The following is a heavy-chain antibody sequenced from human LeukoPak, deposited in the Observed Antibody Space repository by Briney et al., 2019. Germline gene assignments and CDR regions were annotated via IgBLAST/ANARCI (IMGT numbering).Heavy chain of an antibody. CDR2: ISSSSSYI. Sequence: GGSLRLSCAASGFTFSSYSMNWVRQAPGKGLEWVSSISSSSSYIYYADSVKGRFTISRDNAKNSLYLQMNSLRAEDTAMYYCAREIVTIFGGYNAFDIWGQGTMVTVSS. V-gene: IGHV3-21*01. CDR1: GFTFSSYS. CDR3: AREIVTIFGGYNAFDI. J-gene: IGHJ3*02. D-gene: IGHD3-3*01.